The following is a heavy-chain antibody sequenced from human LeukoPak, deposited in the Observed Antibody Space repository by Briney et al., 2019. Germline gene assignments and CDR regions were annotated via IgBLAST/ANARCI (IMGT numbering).Heavy chain of an antibody. Sequence: SETLSLTCTVSGGSISSYYWSWIRQPAGKGLESIGHISTSGSTNYNPSLKSRVTMSVDTSKNQFSLKLSSVTAADTAVYYCARQKARRLDYWGQGTLVTVSS. CDR1: GGSISSYY. CDR2: ISTSGST. V-gene: IGHV4-4*07. J-gene: IGHJ4*02. CDR3: ARQKARRLDY.